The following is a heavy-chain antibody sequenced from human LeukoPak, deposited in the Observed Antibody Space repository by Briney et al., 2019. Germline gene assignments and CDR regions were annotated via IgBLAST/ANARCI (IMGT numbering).Heavy chain of an antibody. D-gene: IGHD3-22*01. J-gene: IGHJ2*01. CDR2: IGWDGIST. V-gene: IGHV3-43*01. CDR3: AKELRPSDRSGYYQYWYFDL. CDR1: GSTFDDYT. Sequence: QPGGSLRLSCAASGSTFDDYTMHWVRQVPGKGLEWVSLIGWDGISTYYADSVKGRFTISRGNSKNSLYLQMNSLRTEDTALYYCAKELRPSDRSGYYQYWYFDLWGRGTLVTVSS.